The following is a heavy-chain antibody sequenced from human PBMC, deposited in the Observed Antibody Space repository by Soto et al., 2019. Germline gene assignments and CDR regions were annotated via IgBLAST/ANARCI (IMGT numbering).Heavy chain of an antibody. D-gene: IGHD3-3*01. CDR1: GFTFSNAW. CDR2: IKSKTDGGTT. Sequence: PGGSLRLSCAASGFTFSNAWMNWVRQAPGKGLEWVGRIKSKTDGGTTDYAAPVKGRFTISRDDSKNTLYLQMNSLKTEDTAVYYCTTDGDVWSGYYRYNWFDPWGQGALVTVSS. CDR3: TTDGDVWSGYYRYNWFDP. J-gene: IGHJ5*02. V-gene: IGHV3-15*07.